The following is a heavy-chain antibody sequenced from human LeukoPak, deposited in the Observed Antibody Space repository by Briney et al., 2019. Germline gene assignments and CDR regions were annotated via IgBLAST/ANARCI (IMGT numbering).Heavy chain of an antibody. J-gene: IGHJ6*02. Sequence: SETLSLTCTVSGGSISSSSYYWGWIRQPPGKGLEWIGSIYYSGSTYYNPSLKSRVTISVDTSKNQLSLKLSYVTAADTAVYYCARQGVGDPRYYYYYGMDVWGQGTTVTVSS. CDR3: ARQGVGDPRYYYYYGMDV. V-gene: IGHV4-39*01. CDR1: GGSISSSSYY. CDR2: IYYSGST. D-gene: IGHD4-17*01.